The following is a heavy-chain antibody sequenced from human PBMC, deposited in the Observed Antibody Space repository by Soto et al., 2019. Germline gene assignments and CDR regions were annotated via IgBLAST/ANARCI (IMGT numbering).Heavy chain of an antibody. J-gene: IGHJ5*02. CDR2: TYYRSRFFS. V-gene: IGHV6-1*01. CDR3: ARDRYSSSGWFDP. CDR1: GGSVSSYSAA. Sequence: QSLSLTCAISGGSVSSYSAAWNRIRQSPSGGLEWLGRTYYRSRFFSDYAESVKSRIIINPDTSKNQFSLQLRSVTPEDTAVYYCARDRYSSSGWFDPWGQGTPVTVSS. D-gene: IGHD6-6*01.